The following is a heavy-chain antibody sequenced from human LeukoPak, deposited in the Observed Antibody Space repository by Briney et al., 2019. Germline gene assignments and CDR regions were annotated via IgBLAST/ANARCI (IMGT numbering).Heavy chain of an antibody. V-gene: IGHV1-46*01. J-gene: IGHJ4*02. CDR1: GYTFTSYY. Sequence: GASVKVSCKASGYTFTSYYIHWVRQAPGQGLERMGIIKPSGDSTNYAQKFQGRVTMTRDTSTSTVYMELSSLRSEDTAVYYCARGRNSRAEDYWGQGTLVTVSS. CDR2: IKPSGDST. D-gene: IGHD4-23*01. CDR3: ARGRNSRAEDY.